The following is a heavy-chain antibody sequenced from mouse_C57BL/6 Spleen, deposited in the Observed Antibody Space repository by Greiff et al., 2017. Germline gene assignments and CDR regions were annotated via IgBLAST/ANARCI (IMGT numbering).Heavy chain of an antibody. V-gene: IGHV5-17*01. Sequence: EVKVVESGGGLVKPGGSLKLSCAASGFTFSDYGMHWVRQAPEKGLEWVAYISSGSSTIYYADTVKGRFTISRDNAKNTLFLQMTSLRSEDTAMYYCASGGWLRYAMDYWGQGTSVTVSS. D-gene: IGHD2-2*01. CDR1: GFTFSDYG. CDR2: ISSGSSTI. CDR3: ASGGWLRYAMDY. J-gene: IGHJ4*01.